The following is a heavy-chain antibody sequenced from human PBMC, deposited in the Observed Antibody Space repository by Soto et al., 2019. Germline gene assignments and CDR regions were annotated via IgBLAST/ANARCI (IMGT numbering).Heavy chain of an antibody. Sequence: EVQLVESGGGLVQPGGSLRLSCAASGFTVSSKYMSWVRQAPGKGLEWVSVIYSGGSTYYADSVKGRFTISRDNSKNTLYLQMNSLRAEDTAVYYCARDRGGHYYYGMDVWGQWTTVTVSS. CDR3: ARDRGGHYYYGMDV. CDR1: GFTVSSKY. V-gene: IGHV3-66*01. CDR2: IYSGGST. D-gene: IGHD3-10*01. J-gene: IGHJ6*02.